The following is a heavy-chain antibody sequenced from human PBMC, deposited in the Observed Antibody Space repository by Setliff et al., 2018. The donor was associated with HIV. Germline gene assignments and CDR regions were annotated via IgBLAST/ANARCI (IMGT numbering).Heavy chain of an antibody. Sequence: GGSLRPSCAASGFTFSTYWMIWVRQAPGKGLEWVANIDQDGSEKNYVDSVKGRFTISRDNAENSLYLQLNSLRAEDTAVYYCARDSAAAAPWGFDYYYYGMDVWGQGTTVTVSS. CDR3: ARDSAAAAPWGFDYYYYGMDV. V-gene: IGHV3-7*01. CDR1: GFTFSTYW. CDR2: IDQDGSEK. D-gene: IGHD6-13*01. J-gene: IGHJ6*02.